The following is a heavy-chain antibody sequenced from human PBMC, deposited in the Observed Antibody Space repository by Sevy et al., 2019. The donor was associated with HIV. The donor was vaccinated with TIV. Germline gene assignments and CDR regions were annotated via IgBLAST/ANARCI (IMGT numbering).Heavy chain of an antibody. CDR2: IWVDGSNK. Sequence: GGSLRLSCAASGFTFSNYGMHWVRQAPGRGLEWVAVIWVDGSNKLYADSVKGRFTISRDNSKNTVELQLNSLRAEDTAEYYCAKGMRITQYYFDYWGQGTLVTVSS. CDR3: AKGMRITQYYFDY. J-gene: IGHJ4*02. D-gene: IGHD1-20*01. CDR1: GFTFSNYG. V-gene: IGHV3-33*06.